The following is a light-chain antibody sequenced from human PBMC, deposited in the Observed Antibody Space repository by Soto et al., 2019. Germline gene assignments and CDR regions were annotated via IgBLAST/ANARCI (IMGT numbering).Light chain of an antibody. V-gene: IGKV1-27*01. Sequence: DIQMTQSPSSLSASVGDRVTITCLASQDIRNYLAWYQQKPGKIPELLIYAASTFHSGVPSRFSGSGYGTYFTLTITTLQTEDVATYYCQEYDVVPLTFGGGTKVEIK. CDR3: QEYDVVPLT. J-gene: IGKJ4*01. CDR1: QDIRNY. CDR2: AAS.